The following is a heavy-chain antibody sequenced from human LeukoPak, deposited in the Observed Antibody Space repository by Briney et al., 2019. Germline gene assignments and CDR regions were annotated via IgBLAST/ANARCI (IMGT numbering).Heavy chain of an antibody. CDR1: GGSFSGYY. D-gene: IGHD2-2*01. CDR3: ARGKMRRSTSCYDY. J-gene: IGHJ4*02. CDR2: INHSGST. V-gene: IGHV4-34*01. Sequence: PSETLSLTCAVYGGSFSGYYWNWIRQPPGKGLEWIGEINHSGSTNYNPSLKRRVTISVDTSKNQFSLKLSSVTAADTAVYHCARGKMRRSTSCYDYWGQGTLVTVSS.